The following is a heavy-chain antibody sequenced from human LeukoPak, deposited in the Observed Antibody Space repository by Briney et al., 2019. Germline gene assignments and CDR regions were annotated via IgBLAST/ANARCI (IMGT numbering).Heavy chain of an antibody. Sequence: GGSLRLSCAASGLSFRSYSMSWVRQAPGKGLEWVANIKRDGTEKYYVGSVEGRFTISRDNAKNSLYLQMNSLRAEDTAVYYCARDGSSSWYSNWGQGTLVTVSS. CDR2: IKRDGTEK. J-gene: IGHJ4*02. V-gene: IGHV3-7*01. CDR1: GLSFRSYS. CDR3: ARDGSSSWYSN. D-gene: IGHD6-13*01.